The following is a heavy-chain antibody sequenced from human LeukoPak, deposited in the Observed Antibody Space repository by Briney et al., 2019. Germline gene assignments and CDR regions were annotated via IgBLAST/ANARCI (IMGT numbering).Heavy chain of an antibody. V-gene: IGHV1-69*04. CDR2: IIPILGIA. D-gene: IGHD3-3*01. CDR1: VGTFSSYA. Sequence: GSSVNVPCKASVGTFSSYAISWVRQAGGKGLEWMGRIIPILGIANYAQKFQGRVTITADKSTRTAYMELSSLRAEDTAVYYCARGGASIFGVVPYYYYYGMDVWGQGTTVTVSS. J-gene: IGHJ6*02. CDR3: ARGGASIFGVVPYYYYYGMDV.